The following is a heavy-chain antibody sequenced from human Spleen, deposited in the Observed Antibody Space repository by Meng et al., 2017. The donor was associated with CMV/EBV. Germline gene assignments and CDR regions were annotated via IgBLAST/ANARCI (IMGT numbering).Heavy chain of an antibody. CDR2: LYQSGST. CDR1: CGSISSRNW. V-gene: IGHV4-4*02. Sequence: QVHLQESGPGPVKPSGTLSLTCAGPCGSISSRNWWSWVRQPPGKGLEWMGELYQSGSTNYNPYHKSRVNISVDKSKNQFSLKLSSVTAAETAVYYCARASFVVVLVATWYFDFWGRGTLVTVSS. J-gene: IGHJ2*01. CDR3: ARASFVVVLVATWYFDF. D-gene: IGHD2-2*01.